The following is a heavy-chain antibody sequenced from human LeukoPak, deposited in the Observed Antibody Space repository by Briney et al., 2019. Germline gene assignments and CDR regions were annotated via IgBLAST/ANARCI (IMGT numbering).Heavy chain of an antibody. J-gene: IGHJ6*02. Sequence: PSETLSLTCTVSGGSISSGGYYWSWLRQHPGKGLEWVGYIYYSGSTYYHPSLKSRVTISVDTSKNQFSLKLSSVTAADTAVYYCARDSEPQLRSGYYGMDVWGQGTTVTVSS. CDR3: ARDSEPQLRSGYYGMDV. CDR2: IYYSGST. CDR1: GGSISSGGYY. V-gene: IGHV4-31*03. D-gene: IGHD1-14*01.